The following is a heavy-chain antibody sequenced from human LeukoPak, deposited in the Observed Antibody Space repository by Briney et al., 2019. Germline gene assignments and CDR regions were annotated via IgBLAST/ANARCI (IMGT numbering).Heavy chain of an antibody. D-gene: IGHD1-26*01. CDR2: IKRKIDGETT. J-gene: IGHJ4*02. CDR3: VIGVGASDTDY. CDR1: GFTFGSYA. Sequence: GGSLRLSCAASGFTFGSYAMHWVRQAPGKGLEWVARIKRKIDGETTDYAAPVKGRFTISRDDSKNTLLLQMNSLKSEDTAVYHCVIGVGASDTDYWGQGTLVTVSS. V-gene: IGHV3-15*05.